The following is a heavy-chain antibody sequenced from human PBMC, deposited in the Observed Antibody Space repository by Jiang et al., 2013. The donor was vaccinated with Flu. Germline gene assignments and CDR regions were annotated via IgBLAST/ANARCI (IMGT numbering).Heavy chain of an antibody. V-gene: IGHV3-30*01. J-gene: IGHJ4*02. CDR2: SNK. Sequence: SNKYYADSVKGRFTISRDNSKNTLYLQMNSLRAEDTAVYYCARDMVDHPAYDYIWGSYRHPQNDYWGQGTLVTVSS. D-gene: IGHD3-16*02. CDR3: ARDMVDHPAYDYIWGSYRHPQNDY.